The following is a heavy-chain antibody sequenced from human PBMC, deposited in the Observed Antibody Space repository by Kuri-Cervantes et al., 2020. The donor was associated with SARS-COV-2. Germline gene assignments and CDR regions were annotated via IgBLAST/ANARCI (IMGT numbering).Heavy chain of an antibody. Sequence: GESLKISCTASGFIFSDYYMTWIRQAPGKGLEWVSNIGPSGTTKYYADSMKGRFTISRDNAKNSVYLQMNGLRAEDTAVYYCARDLRLGKSLDHWGQGTLVTVSS. CDR3: ARDLRLGKSLDH. J-gene: IGHJ5*02. V-gene: IGHV3-11*04. D-gene: IGHD7-27*01. CDR1: GFIFSDYY. CDR2: IGPSGTTK.